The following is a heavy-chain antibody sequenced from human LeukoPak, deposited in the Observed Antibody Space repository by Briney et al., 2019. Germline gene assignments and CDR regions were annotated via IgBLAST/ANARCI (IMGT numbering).Heavy chain of an antibody. CDR3: ARDGGYSYGSGLDY. V-gene: IGHV3-30-3*01. CDR1: GFIFSTNW. CDR2: ISYDGSNK. Sequence: GGSLRLSCAASGFIFSTNWMSWVRQAPGKGLEWVAVISYDGSNKYYADSVKGRFTISRDNSKNTLYLQMNSLRAEDTAVYYCARDGGYSYGSGLDYWGQGTLVTVSS. D-gene: IGHD5-18*01. J-gene: IGHJ4*02.